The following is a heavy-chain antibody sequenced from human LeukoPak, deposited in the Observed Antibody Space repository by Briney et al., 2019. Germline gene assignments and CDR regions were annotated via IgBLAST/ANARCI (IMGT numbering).Heavy chain of an antibody. CDR2: INSDGSST. V-gene: IGHV3-74*01. CDR1: GFTFSSYW. CDR3: ARGGRGSDWFDP. J-gene: IGHJ5*02. Sequence: GGSLRLSCAASGFTFSSYWMHWVRQAPGKGLVWVSGINSDGSSTSYADSVKGRFTISRDSAKNTLYLQMNSLRAEDTAVYYCARGGRGSDWFDPWGQGTLVTDSS. D-gene: IGHD3-10*01.